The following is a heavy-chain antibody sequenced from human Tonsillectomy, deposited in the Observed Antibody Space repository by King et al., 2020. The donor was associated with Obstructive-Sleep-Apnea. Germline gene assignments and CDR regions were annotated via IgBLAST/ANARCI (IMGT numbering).Heavy chain of an antibody. Sequence: VQLVESGGGLVQPGGSLRLSCAASGFSFSSYWMTWVRQAPGNGLEWVGNIKQDGSEIYYLYSLKGRFTISRDNAKNSLYRQINSLRADDTAVFYCARALVWGSYPNDAFDIWGQGTMVTVSS. CDR3: ARALVWGSYPNDAFDI. CDR2: IKQDGSEI. V-gene: IGHV3-7*01. D-gene: IGHD3-16*02. CDR1: GFSFSSYW. J-gene: IGHJ3*02.